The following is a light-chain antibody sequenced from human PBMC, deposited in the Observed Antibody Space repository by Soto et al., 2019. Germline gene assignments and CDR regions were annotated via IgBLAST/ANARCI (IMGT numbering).Light chain of an antibody. CDR2: DNT. Sequence: QSVLTQPPSVSGAPGQRVTISCTGSSSNIGAGYDVHWYHQLPGTAPKLLIFDNTNRPSGVPDRFSGSKSGTSASLAITGLQAEDEADYYCHSYDSTLSASIFGGGTKLTVL. J-gene: IGLJ2*01. CDR3: HSYDSTLSASI. CDR1: SSNIGAGYD. V-gene: IGLV1-40*01.